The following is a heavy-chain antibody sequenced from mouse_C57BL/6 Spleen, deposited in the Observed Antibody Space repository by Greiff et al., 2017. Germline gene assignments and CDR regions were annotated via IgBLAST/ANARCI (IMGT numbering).Heavy chain of an antibody. CDR2: INPNNGGT. J-gene: IGHJ3*01. CDR3: ARRGGSSPWFAY. V-gene: IGHV1-26*01. Sequence: VQLQQSGPELVKPGASVKISCKASGYTFTDYYMNWVKQSHGKSLAWIGDINPNNGGTSYNQQFKGKSTLTVAKSSSTAYMELRSLTSEDSAVYYCARRGGSSPWFAYWGQGTLVTVSA. CDR1: GYTFTDYY. D-gene: IGHD1-1*01.